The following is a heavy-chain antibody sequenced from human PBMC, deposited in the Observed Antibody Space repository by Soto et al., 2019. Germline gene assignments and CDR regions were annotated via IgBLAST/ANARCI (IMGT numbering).Heavy chain of an antibody. J-gene: IGHJ4*02. CDR2: IHSSGNA. Sequence: SETLSLTCTVSGGSIASTFYFWSWIRQPPRRGLEWIGSIHSSGNAYDNPSLKSRVTISVDTSKNQFSLKLSSVTAADTAVYYCARARPHYYSSGWYAYFVYWGQGTLVTVSS. CDR3: ARARPHYYSSGWYAYFVY. V-gene: IGHV4-39*07. D-gene: IGHD6-19*01. CDR1: GGSIASTFYF.